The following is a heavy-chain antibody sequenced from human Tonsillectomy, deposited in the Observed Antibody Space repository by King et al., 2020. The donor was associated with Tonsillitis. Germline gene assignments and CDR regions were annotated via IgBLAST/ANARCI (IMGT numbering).Heavy chain of an antibody. CDR3: ARGRSLPGVVTATRDY. V-gene: IGHV4-34*01. CDR2: INHSGGT. D-gene: IGHD2-15*01. CDR1: GGSFSGYY. Sequence: VQLQQWGAGLLKPSETLSLTCAIYGGSFSGYYWSWIRQPPGKGLEWIGEINHSGGTNYNPSLKSRVTISVDTSKNQFSLKLTSLTAADTAVYYCARGRSLPGVVTATRDYWGQGTLVTVSS. J-gene: IGHJ4*02.